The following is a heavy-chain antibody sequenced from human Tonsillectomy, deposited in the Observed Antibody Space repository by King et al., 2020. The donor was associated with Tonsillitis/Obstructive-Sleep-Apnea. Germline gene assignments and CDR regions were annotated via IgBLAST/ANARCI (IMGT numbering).Heavy chain of an antibody. CDR2: ISWNSGRI. D-gene: IGHD2-15*01. Sequence: VQLVESGGGLVQPGRSLRLSCAASGFTFDNYAMHWVRQPPGKGLEWVSGISWNSGRIDYADSVKGRITISRDNAKNTLYLQMKSLRTEDTALYYCAKDSGLGGRAYFGMDVWGQGTTVTVSS. V-gene: IGHV3-9*01. J-gene: IGHJ6*02. CDR3: AKDSGLGGRAYFGMDV. CDR1: GFTFDNYA.